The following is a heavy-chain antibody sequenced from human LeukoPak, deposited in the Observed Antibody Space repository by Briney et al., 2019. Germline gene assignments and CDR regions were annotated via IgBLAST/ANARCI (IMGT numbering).Heavy chain of an antibody. V-gene: IGHV3-48*03. J-gene: IGHJ4*02. CDR1: GFTFSSYW. CDR3: ARAGYYDIGDFDY. CDR2: ISSSGRTI. Sequence: GGSLRLSCAASGFTFSSYWLNWVRQAPGKGLEWVSYISSSGRTIYYADSVKGRFTISRDNAKNSLYLQMNSLRAEDTAVYYCARAGYYDIGDFDYWGQGTLVTVSS. D-gene: IGHD3-22*01.